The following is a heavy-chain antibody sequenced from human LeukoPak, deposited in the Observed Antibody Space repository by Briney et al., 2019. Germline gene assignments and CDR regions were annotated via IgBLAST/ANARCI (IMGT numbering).Heavy chain of an antibody. D-gene: IGHD6-6*01. CDR3: ARDLTIAARPFFDY. CDR1: GGTFSSYA. J-gene: IGHJ4*02. Sequence: ASVTVSCKASGGTFSSYAISWVRQAPGQGLEWMGIINPSGGSTTCAQKFQGRVTMTRDTSTNTVYMELSSLISEDTAVYYCARDLTIAARPFFDYWGQGTLVTVSS. V-gene: IGHV1-46*01. CDR2: INPSGGST.